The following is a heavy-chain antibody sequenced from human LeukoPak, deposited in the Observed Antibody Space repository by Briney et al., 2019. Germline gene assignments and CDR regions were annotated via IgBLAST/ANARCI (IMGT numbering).Heavy chain of an antibody. D-gene: IGHD5-12*01. CDR2: ISYDGSNK. CDR3: ARDLRGYSGYDFGDRYYYYYGMDV. V-gene: IGHV3-30-3*01. Sequence: GGSLRLSCAAPGFTFSSYAMHWVRQAPGKGLEWVAVISYDGSNKYYADSVKGRFTISRDNSKNTLYLQMNSLRAEDTAVYYCARDLRGYSGYDFGDRYYYYYGMDVWGQGTTVTVSS. CDR1: GFTFSSYA. J-gene: IGHJ6*02.